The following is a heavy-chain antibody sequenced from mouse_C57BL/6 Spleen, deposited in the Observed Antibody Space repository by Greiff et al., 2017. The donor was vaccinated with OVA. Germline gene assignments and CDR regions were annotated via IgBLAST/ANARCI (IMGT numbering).Heavy chain of an antibody. CDR2: INYDGSST. Sequence: EVQLVESEGGLVQPGSSMKLSCTASGFTFSDYYMAWVRQVPEKGLEWVANINYDGSSTYYLDSLKSRFIISRDNAKNILYLQMSSLKSEDTATDYCAKILSYGYFDVWGTGTTVTVSS. J-gene: IGHJ1*03. CDR1: GFTFSDYY. CDR3: AKILSYGYFDV. V-gene: IGHV5-16*01.